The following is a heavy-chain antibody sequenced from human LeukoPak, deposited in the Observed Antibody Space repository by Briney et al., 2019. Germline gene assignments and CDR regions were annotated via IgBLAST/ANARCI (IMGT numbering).Heavy chain of an antibody. CDR1: GGSISSGSYY. V-gene: IGHV4-61*02. J-gene: IGHJ6*03. CDR3: ARALYYYYYMDV. Sequence: RPSETLSLTCTVSGGSISSGSYYWSWIRQPAGKGLEWIGRIYTSGSTNYNPSLKSRVTISVDTSKNQFSLKLSSVTAADTAVYYCARALYYYYYMDVWGKGTTVTISS. CDR2: IYTSGST.